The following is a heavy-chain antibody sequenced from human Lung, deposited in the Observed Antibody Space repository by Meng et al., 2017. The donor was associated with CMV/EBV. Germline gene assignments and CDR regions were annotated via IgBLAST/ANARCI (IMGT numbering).Heavy chain of an antibody. Sequence: SXKISXAAPGFTFSRYAFHWVRQAPGKGLEWVAVISFDGGTRYYADSVKGRFTISRDSSRNSLYLQLNSLRPEDTAVYYCAREYGSSSAFDYWGQGTXVTVSS. CDR3: AREYGSSSAFDY. CDR2: ISFDGGTR. J-gene: IGHJ4*02. D-gene: IGHD6-6*01. CDR1: GFTFSRYA. V-gene: IGHV3-30*14.